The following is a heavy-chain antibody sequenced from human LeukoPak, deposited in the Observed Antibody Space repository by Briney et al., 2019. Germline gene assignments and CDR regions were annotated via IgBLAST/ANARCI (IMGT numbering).Heavy chain of an antibody. CDR3: ARGRLHYDFWSGYYTPNWFDP. CDR2: INHSGST. D-gene: IGHD3-3*01. J-gene: IGHJ5*02. V-gene: IGHV4-34*01. CDR1: GGSFSGYY. Sequence: SETLSLTCAVNGGSFSGYYWSWIRQPPGKGLEWIGEINHSGSTNYNPSLKSRVTISVDTSKNQFSLKLSSVTAADTAVYYCARGRLHYDFWSGYYTPNWFDPWGQGTLVTVSS.